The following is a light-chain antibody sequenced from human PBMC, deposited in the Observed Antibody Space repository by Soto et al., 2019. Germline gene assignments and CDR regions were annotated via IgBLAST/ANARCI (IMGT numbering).Light chain of an antibody. V-gene: IGKV3-20*01. CDR1: QSLSVSY. CDR2: GTS. J-gene: IGKJ1*01. Sequence: EIVLTQSPGTLSLSPGDRATLSCRASQSLSVSYMAWYQQRPGQAPRLLIYGTSTRAAGVPDRFSGSGSGTDFTLASSRLEPEDFAVYYCHQFGDSPQTFGQGTTVEI. CDR3: HQFGDSPQT.